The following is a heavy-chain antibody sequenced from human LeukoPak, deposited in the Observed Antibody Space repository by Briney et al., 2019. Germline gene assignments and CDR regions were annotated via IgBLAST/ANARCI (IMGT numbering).Heavy chain of an antibody. CDR2: INPNSGGT. V-gene: IGHV1-2*02. CDR1: GYTFTGYY. J-gene: IGHJ4*02. CDR3: ARDCSSTSCYSLDY. Sequence: ASVKVSCKASGYTFTGYYMHWVRQAPGQGLEWMGWINPNSGGTNYAQKFQGRVTMTRDTSISTACMELSRLRSDDTAVYYCARDCSSTSCYSLDYWGQGTLVTVSS. D-gene: IGHD2-2*02.